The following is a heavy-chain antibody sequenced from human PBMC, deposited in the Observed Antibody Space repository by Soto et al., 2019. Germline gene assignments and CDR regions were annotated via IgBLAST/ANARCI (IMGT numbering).Heavy chain of an antibody. CDR1: GYTFTGYY. D-gene: IGHD4-17*01. V-gene: IGHV1-2*02. CDR2: INPNSGGT. Sequence: ASVKVSCKASGYTFTGYYMHWVRQAPGQGLEWMGWINPNSGGTNYAQKFQGRVTMTRDTSISTAYMELSRLRSDDTAVYYCARHKATVTTYDQRFSRPPRFGPWGQGTLVT. CDR3: ARHKATVTTYDQRFSRPPRFGP. J-gene: IGHJ5*02.